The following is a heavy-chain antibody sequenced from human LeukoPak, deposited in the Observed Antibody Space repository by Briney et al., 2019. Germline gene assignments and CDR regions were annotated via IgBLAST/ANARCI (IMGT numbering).Heavy chain of an antibody. CDR2: ISSSSSCI. Sequence: GGSLRLSCAASGFTFSSYSMNWVRQAPGKGLEWVSSISSSSSCIYYADSVKGRFTISRDNAKNSLYLQMNSLRAEDTAVYYCARDGDYDILTGYYRALDYWGQGTLVTVSS. CDR1: GFTFSSYS. D-gene: IGHD3-9*01. J-gene: IGHJ4*02. V-gene: IGHV3-21*01. CDR3: ARDGDYDILTGYYRALDY.